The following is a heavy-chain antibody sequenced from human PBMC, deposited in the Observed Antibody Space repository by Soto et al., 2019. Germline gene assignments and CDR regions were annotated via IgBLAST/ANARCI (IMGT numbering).Heavy chain of an antibody. CDR3: AREGEGHCISSSCLYWFDP. CDR1: GFTFSTFN. D-gene: IGHD2-2*01. CDR2: ISSSGSTI. V-gene: IGHV3-48*02. Sequence: EVQLVESGGGLVQPGGSLRLSCAASGFTFSTFNMNWVRQAPGKGLEWVSYISSSGSTIYYADSVKGRFTISRDNAKNSLYLQMNSLRDEDTAVYYCAREGEGHCISSSCLYWFDPWGQGTMVTVSS. J-gene: IGHJ5*02.